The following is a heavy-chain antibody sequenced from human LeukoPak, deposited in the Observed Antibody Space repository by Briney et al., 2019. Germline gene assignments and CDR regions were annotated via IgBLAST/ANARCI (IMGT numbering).Heavy chain of an antibody. D-gene: IGHD3-10*01. CDR3: ARGSTMVRGVITRFDY. CDR1: GGSISSYY. J-gene: IGHJ4*02. V-gene: IGHV4-4*07. Sequence: SETLSLTCTVSGGSISSYYWSWIRQPAGKGLEWIGRIYTSGSTNYNPSLKSRVTMSVDTSKNQFSLKLSSVTAADTAVYYCARGSTMVRGVITRFDYWGQGTLVTVSS. CDR2: IYTSGST.